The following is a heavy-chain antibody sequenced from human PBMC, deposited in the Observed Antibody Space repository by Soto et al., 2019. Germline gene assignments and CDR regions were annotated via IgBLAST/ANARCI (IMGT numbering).Heavy chain of an antibody. V-gene: IGHV3-30*04. D-gene: IGHD2-2*02. CDR2: ISYDGSNK. Sequence: GGSLRLSCAASGFTFRTYAMHWVRQAPGKGLEWVAVISYDGSNKYYADSVKGRFTISRDNSKNTLYLQMNSLRAEDTAVYYCAKGPHLVEVAAIRALPPDIDYWGQGNLVTVSS. CDR1: GFTFRTYA. J-gene: IGHJ4*02. CDR3: AKGPHLVEVAAIRALPPDIDY.